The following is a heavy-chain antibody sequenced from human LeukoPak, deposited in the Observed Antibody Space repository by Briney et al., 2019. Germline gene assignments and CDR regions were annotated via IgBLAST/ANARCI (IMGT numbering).Heavy chain of an antibody. V-gene: IGHV1-18*01. CDR2: ISAYNGNT. D-gene: IGHD4-17*01. Sequence: ASVKVSCKASGYTFTSYGISWVRQAPGQGFEWMGWISAYNGNTNYAQKLQGRVTMTTDTSTSTAYMELRSLRSDDTAVYYCATGTVTVTTLGYWGQGTLVTVSS. CDR1: GYTFTSYG. J-gene: IGHJ4*02. CDR3: ATGTVTVTTLGY.